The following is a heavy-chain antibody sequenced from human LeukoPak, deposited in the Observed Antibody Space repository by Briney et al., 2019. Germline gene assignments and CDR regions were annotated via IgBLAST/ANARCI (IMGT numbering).Heavy chain of an antibody. CDR2: ISGGGSTT. J-gene: IGHJ3*02. Sequence: GGSLRLSCAASGFTFSNYAMNWVRQAPGKGLEWVSSISGGGSTTYYADSVKGRFTISRDNSKNTLYLQVNNLGAEDTAVYYCAKVYSGSGSYWIPDGFDTWGQGTMVTVSS. V-gene: IGHV3-23*01. CDR1: GFTFSNYA. CDR3: AKVYSGSGSYWIPDGFDT. D-gene: IGHD3-10*01.